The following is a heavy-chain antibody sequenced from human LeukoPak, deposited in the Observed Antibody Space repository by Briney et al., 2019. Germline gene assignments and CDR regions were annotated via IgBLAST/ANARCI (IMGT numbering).Heavy chain of an antibody. CDR3: ARVDRSAGMYCSSTSCSYYFDY. CDR2: INHSGST. J-gene: IGHJ4*02. V-gene: IGHV4-39*07. CDR1: GGSISSGDYY. Sequence: SETLSLTCTVSGGSISSGDYYWSWIRQPPGKGLEWIGEINHSGSTNYNPSLKSRVTISVDTSKNQFSLKLSSVTAADTAVYYCARVDRSAGMYCSSTSCSYYFDYWGQGTLVTVSS. D-gene: IGHD2-2*01.